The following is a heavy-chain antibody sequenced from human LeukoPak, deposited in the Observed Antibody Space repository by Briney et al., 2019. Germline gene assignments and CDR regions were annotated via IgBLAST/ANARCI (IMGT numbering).Heavy chain of an antibody. CDR3: ARGIDMVRGVKSWFDP. J-gene: IGHJ5*02. CDR2: IYYSGST. V-gene: IGHV4-39*01. Sequence: SETLSLTCTVSGGSISSSSYYWGWIRQPPGKGLEWIGSIYYSGSTYYNPSLKSRVTISVDTSKNQFSLKLSSVTAADTAVYYCARGIDMVRGVKSWFDPWGQGTQVTVSS. CDR1: GGSISSSSYY. D-gene: IGHD3-10*01.